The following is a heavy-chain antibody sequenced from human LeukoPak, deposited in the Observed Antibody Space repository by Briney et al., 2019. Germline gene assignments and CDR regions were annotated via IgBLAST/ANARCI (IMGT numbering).Heavy chain of an antibody. CDR2: ISDSGGNT. V-gene: IGHV3-23*01. CDR1: GFTFTTYA. D-gene: IGHD3-3*01. CDR3: AKGVHKLNYDFWSGYYPPIYFDY. Sequence: GGSLRLSCVASGFTFTTYAMSWARQAPGKGLEWVSGISDSGGNTYYADSVKDRFTISRDNSRNTLYLHMNSLRVEDTALYYCAKGVHKLNYDFWSGYYPPIYFDYWGQGTLVTVSS. J-gene: IGHJ4*02.